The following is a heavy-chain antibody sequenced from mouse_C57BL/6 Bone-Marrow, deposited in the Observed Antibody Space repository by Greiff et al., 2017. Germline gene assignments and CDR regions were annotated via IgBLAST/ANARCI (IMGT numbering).Heavy chain of an antibody. Sequence: QVQLKQPGAELVMPGASVKLSCKASGYTFTSYWMHWVKQRPGQGLEWIGEIDPSDSYTNYNQKFKGKSTLTVDKSSSTAYMQLSSLTSEDSAVYYCARFQIYYYGSSYGDYWGQGTTLTVSS. J-gene: IGHJ2*01. CDR1: GYTFTSYW. CDR3: ARFQIYYYGSSYGDY. D-gene: IGHD1-1*01. CDR2: IDPSDSYT. V-gene: IGHV1-69*01.